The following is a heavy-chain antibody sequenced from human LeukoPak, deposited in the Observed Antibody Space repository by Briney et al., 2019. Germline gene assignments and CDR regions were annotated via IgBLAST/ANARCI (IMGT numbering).Heavy chain of an antibody. CDR1: GFTFSSYS. CDR3: ARVAYYYDSSGYYTDAFDI. CDR2: ISSSSSYI. J-gene: IGHJ3*02. V-gene: IGHV3-21*01. D-gene: IGHD3-22*01. Sequence: GGSLRLSCAASGFTFSSYSMNWVRQAPGKGLEWVSSISSSSSYIYYADSVKGRFTISRDNAKNSLYLQMNSLRAEDTAVYYCARVAYYYDSSGYYTDAFDIWGQGTMVTVSS.